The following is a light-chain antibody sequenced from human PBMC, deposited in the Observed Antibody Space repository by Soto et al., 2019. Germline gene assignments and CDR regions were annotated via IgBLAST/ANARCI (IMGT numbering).Light chain of an antibody. J-gene: IGKJ2*01. Sequence: DIQMTQSPSTLSASVGDRVTITCRASESINRWLAWYQQKPGSAPKLLIYKSSTLRSGVPSRFSGSGYGTEFTLTISSLQPDDFATYYCQRFDSYSPMYPFGPGTKVDIK. CDR1: ESINRW. V-gene: IGKV1-5*03. CDR2: KSS. CDR3: QRFDSYSPMYP.